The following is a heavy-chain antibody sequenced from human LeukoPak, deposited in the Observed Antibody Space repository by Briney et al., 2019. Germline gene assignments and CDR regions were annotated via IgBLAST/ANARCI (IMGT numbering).Heavy chain of an antibody. Sequence: GGSLRLSCAASGFTFSSYSMNWVRQAPEKGLEWVSSISSSSSYIYYADSVKGRFTISRDNAKNSLYLQMNSLRAEDTAVYYCARRRDPYLTTIFGVVTQNWFDPWGQGTLVTVSS. J-gene: IGHJ5*02. CDR3: ARRRDPYLTTIFGVVTQNWFDP. D-gene: IGHD3-3*01. CDR1: GFTFSSYS. CDR2: ISSSSSYI. V-gene: IGHV3-21*01.